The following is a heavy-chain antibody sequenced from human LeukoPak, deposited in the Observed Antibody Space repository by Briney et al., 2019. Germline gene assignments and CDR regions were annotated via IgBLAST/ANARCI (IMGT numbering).Heavy chain of an antibody. Sequence: TSESLSLTCTVSGGSIRSRSHYWGWVRQPPGKGLEWVANIHDRGNTNYNPSLKTRLSISLDTSKNQFSLRLTSLTAADTAVHFCARHMHDIVTAYHPEILDSWGQGTLVTVSS. J-gene: IGHJ4*02. V-gene: IGHV4-39*01. CDR2: IHDRGNT. D-gene: IGHD3-9*01. CDR1: GGSIRSRSHY. CDR3: ARHMHDIVTAYHPEILDS.